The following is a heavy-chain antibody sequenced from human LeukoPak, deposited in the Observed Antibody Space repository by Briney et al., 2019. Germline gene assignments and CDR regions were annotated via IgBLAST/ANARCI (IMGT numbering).Heavy chain of an antibody. J-gene: IGHJ4*02. CDR1: GFTFSSYW. Sequence: PGGSLRLSCAASGFTFSSYWMSWVCQAPGKGLEWVANIKQDGSEKYYVDSMKGRFTISRDNAKNSLYLQMNSLRAEDTAVSPYYIQFKQQLVKAGLDFDYWGQGTLVTVSS. CDR3: YIQFKQQLVKAGLDFDY. V-gene: IGHV3-7*01. D-gene: IGHD6-13*01. CDR2: IKQDGSEK.